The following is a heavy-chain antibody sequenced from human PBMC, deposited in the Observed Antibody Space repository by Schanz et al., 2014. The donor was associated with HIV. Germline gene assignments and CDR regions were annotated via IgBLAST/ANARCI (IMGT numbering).Heavy chain of an antibody. CDR3: AKDRNYYDNRYIGKGNYYYYYGMDV. Sequence: QVQLVESGGGVVQPGRSLTLSCVASGFPFNSYGMHWVRQAPGKGLEWMGVISYDGRNKYYADSVKGRFTISRDNSKNTLYLQMKSLRPEDTAVYYCAKDRNYYDNRYIGKGNYYYYYGMDVWGQGTTVTVSS. CDR2: ISYDGRNK. J-gene: IGHJ6*02. CDR1: GFPFNSYG. D-gene: IGHD3-22*01. V-gene: IGHV3-30*18.